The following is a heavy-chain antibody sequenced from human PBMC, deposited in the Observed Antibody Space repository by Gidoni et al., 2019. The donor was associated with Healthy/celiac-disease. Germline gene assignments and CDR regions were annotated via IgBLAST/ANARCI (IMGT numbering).Heavy chain of an antibody. CDR2: IYHSGST. V-gene: IGHV4-4*02. Sequence: QVQLQESGPGLVKPSGTLSLTCAVSGGSISSSNWWSWVRQPPGKGLEWIGEIYHSGSTNYNPSLKSRVTISVDKSKNQFSLKLSSVTAADTAVYYCARIDHDDYSTHYYYYYMDVWGKGTTVTVSS. J-gene: IGHJ6*03. D-gene: IGHD4-4*01. CDR1: GGSISSSNW. CDR3: ARIDHDDYSTHYYYYYMDV.